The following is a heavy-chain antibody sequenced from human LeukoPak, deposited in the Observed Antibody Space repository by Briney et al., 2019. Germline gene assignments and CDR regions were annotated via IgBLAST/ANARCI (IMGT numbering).Heavy chain of an antibody. J-gene: IGHJ4*02. D-gene: IGHD5-12*01. Sequence: KPSETLSLTCTVSGGSISSSSYYWGWIRQPPGKGLEWIGSIYYSGSTYYNPSLKSRVTISVDTSKNQFSLKLSSVTAADTAVYYCARFSYVDIVATIRGRYWGQGTLVTVSS. CDR1: GGSISSSSYY. V-gene: IGHV4-39*07. CDR2: IYYSGST. CDR3: ARFSYVDIVATIRGRY.